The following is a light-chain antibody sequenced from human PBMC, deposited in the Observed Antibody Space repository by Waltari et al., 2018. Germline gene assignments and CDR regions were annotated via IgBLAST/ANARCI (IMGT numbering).Light chain of an antibody. Sequence: EIVLTPTPATLSSSPGERDPPSCRASQSVSSYLAWSQQKPGQAPRLLIYDASNRATGIPARFSGSGSGTDFTLTISSLEPEDFAFYYCQQRSNWQFTFGPGTKVDIK. CDR2: DAS. CDR3: QQRSNWQFT. CDR1: QSVSSY. J-gene: IGKJ3*01. V-gene: IGKV3-11*01.